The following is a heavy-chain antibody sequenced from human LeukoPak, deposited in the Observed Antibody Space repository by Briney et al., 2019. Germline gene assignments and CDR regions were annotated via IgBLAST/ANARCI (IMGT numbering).Heavy chain of an antibody. Sequence: GRSLRLSCAASGFTFSSYGMHWVRQAPGKGLEWVAVIWYDGSNKYYAGSVKGRFTISRDNSKNTLYLQMNSLRAEDTAVYYCARENTVTTSFDYWGQGTLVTVSS. CDR3: ARENTVTTSFDY. J-gene: IGHJ4*02. D-gene: IGHD4-17*01. CDR1: GFTFSSYG. V-gene: IGHV3-33*01. CDR2: IWYDGSNK.